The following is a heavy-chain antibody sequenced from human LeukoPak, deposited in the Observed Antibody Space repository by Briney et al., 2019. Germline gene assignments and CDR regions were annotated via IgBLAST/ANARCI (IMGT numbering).Heavy chain of an antibody. CDR1: GFTFSSYA. D-gene: IGHD3-3*01. V-gene: IGHV3-23*01. CDR2: ISGSGGST. CDR3: AKDHSAYDFWSGYSERRPFDY. Sequence: PGGSLRLFCAASGFTFSSYAMSWVRQAPGKGLEWVSAISGSGGSTYYADSVKGRFTISRDNSKNTLYLQMNSLRAEDTAVYYCAKDHSAYDFWSGYSERRPFDYWGQGTLVTVSS. J-gene: IGHJ4*02.